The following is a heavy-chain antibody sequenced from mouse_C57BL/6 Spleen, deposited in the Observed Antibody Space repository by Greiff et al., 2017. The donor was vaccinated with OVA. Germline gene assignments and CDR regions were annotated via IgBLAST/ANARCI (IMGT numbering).Heavy chain of an antibody. D-gene: IGHD4-1*01. Sequence: DVQLVESGGGLVKPGGSLKLSCAASGFTFSDYGMHWVRQAPEKGLEWVAYISSGSSTIYYADTVKGRFTISRDNAKNTLCLQMTSLRSEDTAMYYYGRGGLGGWRYWGQGTTLTVSS. V-gene: IGHV5-17*01. J-gene: IGHJ2*01. CDR2: ISSGSSTI. CDR1: GFTFSDYG. CDR3: GRGGLGGWRY.